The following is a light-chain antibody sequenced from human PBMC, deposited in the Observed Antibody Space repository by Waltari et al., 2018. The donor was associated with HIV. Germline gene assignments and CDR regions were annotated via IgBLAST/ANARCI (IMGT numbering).Light chain of an antibody. V-gene: IGLV1-40*01. CDR3: QSYDSSLSGSRV. CDR2: KNN. Sequence: HSVLTQPPSVSGALGQRVTISCTGSSSNLGAGYDVHWYQQLPGTAPKLLIYKNNNRPSGVPDRFSGSKSGTSASRAITGLQAEDEADYHCQSYDSSLSGSRVFGGGTKLTVL. J-gene: IGLJ3*02. CDR1: SSNLGAGYD.